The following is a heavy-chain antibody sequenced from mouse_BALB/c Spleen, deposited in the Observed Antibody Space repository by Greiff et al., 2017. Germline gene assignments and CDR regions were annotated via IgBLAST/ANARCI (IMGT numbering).Heavy chain of an antibody. Sequence: EVQGVESGGGLVQPGGSRKLSCAASGFTFSSFGMHWVRQAPEKGLEWVAYISSGSSTIYYADTVKGRFTISRDNPKNTLFLQMTSLRSEDTAMYYCARDSGYYGSSSAWFAYWGQGTLVTVSA. D-gene: IGHD1-1*01. J-gene: IGHJ3*01. CDR2: ISSGSSTI. V-gene: IGHV5-17*02. CDR3: ARDSGYYGSSSAWFAY. CDR1: GFTFSSFG.